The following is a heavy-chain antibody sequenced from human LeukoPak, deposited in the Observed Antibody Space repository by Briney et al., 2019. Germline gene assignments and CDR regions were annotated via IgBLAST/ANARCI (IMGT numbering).Heavy chain of an antibody. V-gene: IGHV1-18*01. CDR3: AKDVRGSTRY. CDR1: TSR. J-gene: IGHJ4*02. Sequence: ASVKVSCKATSRISWVRQAPGQGLEWMGWIGTYGGDTYYAQKFQGRITVTTDTSTSTVYMELRNLRSDDTAVYYCAKDVRGSTRYWGQGTLVTVSS. CDR2: IGTYGGDT. D-gene: IGHD3-16*01.